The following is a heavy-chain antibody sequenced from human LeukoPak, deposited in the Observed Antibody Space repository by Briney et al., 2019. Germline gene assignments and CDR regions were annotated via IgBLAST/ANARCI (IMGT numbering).Heavy chain of an antibody. D-gene: IGHD3-10*01. J-gene: IGHJ5*02. CDR2: IYYSGST. Sequence: SETLSLTCTVSGYSISSGYYWGWIRQPPGKGLEWIGYIYYSGSTNYNPSLKSRVTISVDTSKNQFSLKLSSVTAADTAVYYCARDDGSGWFDPWGQGTLVTVSS. V-gene: IGHV4-61*01. CDR1: GYSISSGYY. CDR3: ARDDGSGWFDP.